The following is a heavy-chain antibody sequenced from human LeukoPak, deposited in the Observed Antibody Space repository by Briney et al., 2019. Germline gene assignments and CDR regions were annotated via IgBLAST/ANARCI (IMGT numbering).Heavy chain of an antibody. Sequence: SETLSLTCTVSGGSISNYYWNWIRQPPGKGLEWIGYIYYTGSTNYNPSLKRRVTMSVDTSKNQFSLNLRSVTPEDTAVYYCARNLIPEQLVLNFWGQGTLVTVSS. V-gene: IGHV4-59*01. CDR2: IYYTGST. CDR1: GGSISNYY. CDR3: ARNLIPEQLVLNF. J-gene: IGHJ4*02. D-gene: IGHD6-13*01.